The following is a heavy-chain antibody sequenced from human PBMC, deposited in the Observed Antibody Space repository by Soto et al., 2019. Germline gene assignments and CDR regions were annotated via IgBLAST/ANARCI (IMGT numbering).Heavy chain of an antibody. CDR3: ARSPPITAAGPPSRGRHYYQGMDV. CDR1: GYTFPSYA. CDR2: INAGLGDT. Sequence: QVQLVQSGADVQKPGASVKVSCKASGYTFPSYAVHWVRQAPGQRLEWMGWINAGLGDTNYSQKFQGSVTITTDTSASTAYMELSSLRSEDTAVYYCARSPPITAAGPPSRGRHYYQGMDVWGQGTLVTVSS. V-gene: IGHV1-3*01. D-gene: IGHD6-25*01. J-gene: IGHJ6*02.